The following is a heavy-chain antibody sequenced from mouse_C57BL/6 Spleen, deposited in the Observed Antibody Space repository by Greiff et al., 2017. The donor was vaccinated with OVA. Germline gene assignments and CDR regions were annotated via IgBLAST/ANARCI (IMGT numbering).Heavy chain of an antibody. J-gene: IGHJ1*03. Sequence: QLHQSGPELVKPGASVKIPCKASGYTFTDYNMDWVKQSHGKSLEWIGDINPNNGGTIYNQKFKGKATLTVDKSSSTAYMELRSLTSEDTAVYYCARRGSYWYFDVWGTGTTVTVSS. CDR3: ARRGSYWYFDV. CDR1: GYTFTDYN. CDR2: INPNNGGT. D-gene: IGHD3-1*01. V-gene: IGHV1-18*01.